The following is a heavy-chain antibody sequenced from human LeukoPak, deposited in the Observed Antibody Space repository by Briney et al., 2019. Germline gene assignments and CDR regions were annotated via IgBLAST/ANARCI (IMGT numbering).Heavy chain of an antibody. V-gene: IGHV3-72*01. CDR2: TRNKANSYTT. D-gene: IGHD4-11*01. CDR1: GFTFSDHY. J-gene: IGHJ4*02. Sequence: GGSLRLSCAASGFTFSDHYMDWVRQAPGKGREWVGRTRNKANSYTTEYAASVKGRFTISRDDSKNSLYLQMNSLKTEDTAVYYCVREGTTDYWGQGTLVTVSS. CDR3: VREGTTDY.